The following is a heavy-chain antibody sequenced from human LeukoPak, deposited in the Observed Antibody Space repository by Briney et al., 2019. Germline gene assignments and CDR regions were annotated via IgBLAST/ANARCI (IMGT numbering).Heavy chain of an antibody. CDR2: INPSGGST. CDR3: ARETSTSFWSGAYYFDY. Sequence: ASVKVSCKASGYTFTSYYMHWVRQAPGQGLEWMGIINPSGGSTSYAQKLQGRVTMTTDTSTSTAYMELRSLRSDDTAVYYCARETSTSFWSGAYYFDYWGQGTLVTVSS. D-gene: IGHD3-3*01. V-gene: IGHV1-46*01. CDR1: GYTFTSYY. J-gene: IGHJ4*02.